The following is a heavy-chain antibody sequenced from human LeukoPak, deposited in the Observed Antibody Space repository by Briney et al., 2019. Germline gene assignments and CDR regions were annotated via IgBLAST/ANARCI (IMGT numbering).Heavy chain of an antibody. D-gene: IGHD5-12*01. J-gene: IGHJ4*02. CDR2: IIPIFGTA. CDR1: GGTFSSYA. CDR3: ARGHGYSGYDWAY. Sequence: SVTVSCKASGGTFSSYAISGVRQAPGQRLEWVGGIIPIFGTANYAQKFQGRVTITADKSTSTAYMELSSLRSEDTAVYYCARGHGYSGYDWAYWGQGTLVTVSS. V-gene: IGHV1-69*06.